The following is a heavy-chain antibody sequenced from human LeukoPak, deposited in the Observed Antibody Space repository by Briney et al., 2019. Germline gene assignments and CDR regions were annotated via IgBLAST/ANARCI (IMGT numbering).Heavy chain of an antibody. CDR2: IYYSGST. D-gene: IGHD6-19*01. CDR3: ARLIAVAGTDFDY. CDR1: GGSVISGSYY. J-gene: IGHJ4*02. Sequence: SETLSFTCTVSGGSVISGSYYWGWIRQPPGKGLEWIGYIYYSGSTNYNHSLKSRVTISVDTTNNQFSLKLSSVTAADTAVYCCARLIAVAGTDFDYWGQGTLVTVSS. V-gene: IGHV4-61*01.